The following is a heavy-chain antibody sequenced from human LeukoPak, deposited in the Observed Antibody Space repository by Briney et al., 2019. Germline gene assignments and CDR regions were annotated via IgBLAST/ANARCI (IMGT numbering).Heavy chain of an antibody. CDR3: ARDVGYRSWFDP. CDR2: ISIDSTTI. J-gene: IGHJ5*02. CDR1: GISFTTYS. D-gene: IGHD5-18*01. Sequence: GGSLRLSCVASGISFTTYSMHWVRQAPGKGLEWVSYISIDSTTIYYAASAKGRFTISRDNVKNSLHLQMNSLTAEDTAMYYCARDVGYRSWFDPWGQGTLVTVSS. V-gene: IGHV3-48*01.